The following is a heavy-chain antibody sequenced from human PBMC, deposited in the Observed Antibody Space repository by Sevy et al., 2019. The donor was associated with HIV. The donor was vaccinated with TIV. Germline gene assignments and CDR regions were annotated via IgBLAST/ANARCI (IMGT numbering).Heavy chain of an antibody. CDR3: ARGGAYYDYVYDY. D-gene: IGHD3-16*01. V-gene: IGHV4-38-2*01. CDR1: GYSISSGYY. Sequence: SETLSLTCAVSGYSISSGYYWGWIRQPPGKGLEWIGSIYHSGSTYYNPSLKSRVTISVDTSKNQFSLKLSSVTAADTAVYYCARGGAYYDYVYDYWGQGTLVTVSS. J-gene: IGHJ4*02. CDR2: IYHSGST.